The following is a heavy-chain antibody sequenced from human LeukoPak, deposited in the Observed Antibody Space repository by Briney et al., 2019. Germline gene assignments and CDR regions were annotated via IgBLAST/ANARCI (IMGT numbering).Heavy chain of an antibody. V-gene: IGHV3-49*04. D-gene: IGHD5-18*01. CDR3: TRVYGYGYGRLDY. J-gene: IGHJ4*02. Sequence: GGSLRLSCTASGFTFGDYAMSWVRQAPGKGLEWVGFIRSKAYGGTTEYAASVKGRFTISRDDSKSIAYLQMNSLKTEDTAVYYCTRVYGYGYGRLDYWGQGTLVTVSS. CDR2: IRSKAYGGTT. CDR1: GFTFGDYA.